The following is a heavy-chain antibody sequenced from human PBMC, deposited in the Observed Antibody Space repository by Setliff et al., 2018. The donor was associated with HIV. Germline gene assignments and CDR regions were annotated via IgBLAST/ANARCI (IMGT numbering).Heavy chain of an antibody. J-gene: IGHJ6*02. CDR2: IIHSGST. Sequence: SETLSLTCTVSGYSISSGYYWGFIRQPPGKGLEWVGEIIHSGSTNYNPSLKSRVTISVDTSKNQFYLKLTSVTAADTAVYYCARDKRASFDGLDVWGQGTTVTVSS. CDR3: ARDKRASFDGLDV. D-gene: IGHD1-1*01. CDR1: GYSISSGYY. V-gene: IGHV4-38-2*02.